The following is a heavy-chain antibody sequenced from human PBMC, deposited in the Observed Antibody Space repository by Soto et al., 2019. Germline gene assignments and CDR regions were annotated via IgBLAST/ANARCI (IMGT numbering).Heavy chain of an antibody. D-gene: IGHD4-17*01. CDR1: GGSFSGYC. V-gene: IGHV4-34*01. J-gene: IGHJ2*01. CDR2: INHSGST. CDR3: ARGPGVYGDYVFDWYLDL. Sequence: SETLSLTCADYGGSFSGYCWSWIRQPPGKGLEWIGEINHSGSTNYNPSLKSRVTISVDTSKNQFSLKLSSVTAADTAVYYCARGPGVYGDYVFDWYLDLWGRGTLVTVSS.